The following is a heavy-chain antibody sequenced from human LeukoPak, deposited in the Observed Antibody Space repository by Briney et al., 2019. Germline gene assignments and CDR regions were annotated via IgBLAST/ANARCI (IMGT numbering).Heavy chain of an antibody. V-gene: IGHV4-39*01. CDR3: ARQGEYQLGYYYYGMDV. CDR2: IYYSGST. J-gene: IGHJ6*02. D-gene: IGHD2-2*01. CDR1: GGSISSSSYY. Sequence: PSETLSLTCTVSGGSISSSSYYWGWIRQPPGKGLEWIGSIYYSGSTYYNPSLKSRVTISVDTSKNQFSLKLSSVTAADTAVYYCARQGEYQLGYYYYGMDVWGQGTTVTVSS.